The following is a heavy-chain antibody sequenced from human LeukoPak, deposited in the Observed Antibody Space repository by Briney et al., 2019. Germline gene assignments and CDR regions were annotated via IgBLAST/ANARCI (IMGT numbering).Heavy chain of an antibody. J-gene: IGHJ6*03. CDR2: ISVYNGNT. Sequence: ASVKVSCKASGYTFTNYGISWVRQAPGQGLEWMGWISVYNGNTNYAQKLQGRVTMTTDTSTSTAYMELRSLRSDDTAVYYCARDGGAEAMPSWLHSYYYYYMDVWGKGTTVTISS. CDR1: GYTFTNYG. CDR3: ARDGGAEAMPSWLHSYYYYYMDV. D-gene: IGHD2-2*01. V-gene: IGHV1-18*01.